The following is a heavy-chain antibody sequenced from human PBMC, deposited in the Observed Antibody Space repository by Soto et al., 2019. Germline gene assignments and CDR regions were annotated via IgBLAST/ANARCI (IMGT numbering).Heavy chain of an antibody. V-gene: IGHV3-23*01. CDR3: AKDEYYYDSSGCLDY. CDR1: GFTFSSYA. D-gene: IGHD3-22*01. J-gene: IGHJ4*02. CDR2: ISGSGGST. Sequence: PGGSLRLSCAASGFTFSSYAMSWVRQAPGKGLEWVSAISGSGGSTYYADSVKGRFTISRDNSKNTLYLQMNSLRAEDTAVYYCAKDEYYYDSSGCLDYWGQGTLVTVSS.